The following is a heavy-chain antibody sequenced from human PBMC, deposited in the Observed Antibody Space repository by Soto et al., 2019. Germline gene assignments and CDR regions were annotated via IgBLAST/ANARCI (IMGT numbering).Heavy chain of an antibody. CDR3: SRVDRDDPTVWNYGMDV. CDR2: ISAYNGST. J-gene: IGHJ6*02. CDR1: GYTFTSYG. Sequence: QVQLVQSGAEVKKPGASVKVSCKASGYTFTSYGISWVREAPGQGLEWMGWISAYNGSTNYAQKLQGRVTMTTDTTTSTAYMELRSLRSDDTAVFYCSRVDRDDPTVWNYGMDVWGQGTKVTVSS. D-gene: IGHD1-1*01. V-gene: IGHV1-18*01.